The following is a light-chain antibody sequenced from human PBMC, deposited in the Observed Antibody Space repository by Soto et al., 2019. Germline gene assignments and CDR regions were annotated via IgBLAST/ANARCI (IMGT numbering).Light chain of an antibody. Sequence: VLTQSPDTLSLSPGDSATLSCRANQRASRQYLSWYQQRPGQPPRLLIYSVSMRAVGIPDRFSGSGSGSEFTLTIYRLEPEDFAVYYCQDFDSPQWTFGQGTKIE. V-gene: IGKV3-20*01. CDR2: SVS. CDR1: QRASRQY. J-gene: IGKJ1*01. CDR3: QDFDSPQWT.